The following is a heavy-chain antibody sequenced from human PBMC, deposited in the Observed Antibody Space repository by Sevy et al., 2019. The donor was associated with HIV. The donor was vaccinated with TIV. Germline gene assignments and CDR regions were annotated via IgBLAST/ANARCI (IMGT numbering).Heavy chain of an antibody. Sequence: GGSLRLSCVASGLTLTTTGMSWVRQAPGKGLEWVAGVTSDGTTYYADSVRDRFTVSRDNSKNTLYLQLNSLRADDTAVFYCAGGETTMITDLDYWGQGTLVTVSS. CDR3: AGGETTMITDLDY. CDR2: VTSDGTT. D-gene: IGHD3-16*01. V-gene: IGHV3-23*01. CDR1: GLTLTTTG. J-gene: IGHJ4*02.